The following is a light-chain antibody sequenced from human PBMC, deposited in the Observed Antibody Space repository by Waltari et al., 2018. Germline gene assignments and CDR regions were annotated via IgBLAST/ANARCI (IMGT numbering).Light chain of an antibody. V-gene: IGLV1-40*01. CDR1: NSNIGAGYD. J-gene: IGLJ3*02. Sequence: QSVLTQPPSVSGAPGQRVTLSCTGSNSNIGAGYDVHWYQQPPGTAPKLLIYGNNHRPSGVPDRFSGSTSGTSASLVISDLQADDEADYHCQSYDFTLNGRGVFGGGTKLTVL. CDR2: GNN. CDR3: QSYDFTLNGRGV.